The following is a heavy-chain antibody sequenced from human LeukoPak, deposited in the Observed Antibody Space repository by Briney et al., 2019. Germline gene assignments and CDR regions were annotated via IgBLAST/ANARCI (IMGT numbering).Heavy chain of an antibody. CDR1: GGSFNGYY. J-gene: IGHJ4*02. V-gene: IGHV4-34*01. CDR3: ARALAFSGYYGY. CDR2: TNHSGNT. Sequence: SETLSLTCAVYGGSFNGYYWTWIRQPPGKGLEWIGETNHSGNTNYNPSLKSRVTISVDTSKNQFSLMLNSVTAADTAVYYCARALAFSGYYGYWGQGTLVTVSS. D-gene: IGHD1-26*01.